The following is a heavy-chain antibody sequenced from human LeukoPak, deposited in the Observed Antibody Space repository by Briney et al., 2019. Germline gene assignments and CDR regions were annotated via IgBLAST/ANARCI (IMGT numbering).Heavy chain of an antibody. CDR3: ARVPLGYCSGGSCYWAYYFDY. D-gene: IGHD2-15*01. Sequence: KTSETLSLTCTVSGGSISSYYWSWIRQPPGKGLEWIGYIYYSGSTNYNPSLKSRVTISVDTSKNQFSLKLSSVTAADTAVYYCARVPLGYCSGGSCYWAYYFDYWGQGTLVNVSS. V-gene: IGHV4-59*01. CDR2: IYYSGST. CDR1: GGSISSYY. J-gene: IGHJ4*02.